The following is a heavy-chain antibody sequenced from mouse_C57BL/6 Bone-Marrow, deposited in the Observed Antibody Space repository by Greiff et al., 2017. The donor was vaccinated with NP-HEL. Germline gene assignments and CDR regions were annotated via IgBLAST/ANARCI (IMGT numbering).Heavy chain of an antibody. Sequence: EVQLVESGGGLVKPGGSLKLSCAASGFTFSSYAMSWVRQTPEKRLEWVATISDGGSYTYYPDNVKGRFTISRDNAKNNLYLQMSHRKSEDTAMYYCARDQGVYYGLAYWGQGTLVTVSA. CDR3: ARDQGVYYGLAY. CDR1: GFTFSSYA. CDR2: ISDGGSYT. V-gene: IGHV5-4*01. J-gene: IGHJ3*01. D-gene: IGHD2-1*01.